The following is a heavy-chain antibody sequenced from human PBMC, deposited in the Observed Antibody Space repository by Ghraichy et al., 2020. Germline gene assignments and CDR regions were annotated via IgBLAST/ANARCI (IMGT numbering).Heavy chain of an antibody. CDR2: IYYSGST. CDR1: GGSISSYY. J-gene: IGHJ4*02. D-gene: IGHD1-26*01. CDR3: ARDSVYYGIDY. V-gene: IGHV4-59*01. Sequence: SETLSLTCTVSGGSISSYYWSWIRHPPGKGLEWIGYIYYSGSTNYNPSLKSRVTISVDTSKNQFSLKLSSVTAADTAVYYCARDSVYYGIDYWGQGTLVTVSS.